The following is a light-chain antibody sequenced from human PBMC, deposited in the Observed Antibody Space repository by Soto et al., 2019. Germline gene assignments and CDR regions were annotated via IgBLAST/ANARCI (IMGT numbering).Light chain of an antibody. CDR2: VAS. CDR1: QSVSSSL. Sequence: EIVFTHSPATHSCSAAQTTNLYCXXSQSVSSSLLWWYQQQPETAPILIIYVASRATSGIPVWFSGRGSGTDFTITISMLHPEDFAYYCYQYGSETPLTFGQGTKVDI. J-gene: IGKJ1*01. V-gene: IGKV3D-20*01. CDR3: YQYGSETPLT.